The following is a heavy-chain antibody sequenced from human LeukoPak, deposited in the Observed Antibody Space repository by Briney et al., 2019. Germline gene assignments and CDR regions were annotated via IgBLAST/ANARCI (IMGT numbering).Heavy chain of an antibody. CDR3: AKRGGDCSAGGCSRPGEETGFDY. J-gene: IGHJ4*02. V-gene: IGHV3-23*01. D-gene: IGHD2-15*01. Sequence: PGGSLRLSCAASGFTFSNYAMSWVRQAPGKGLEWVSAITSGFTTFYADSVKGRFTISRDNSKNTLYLQMNSLRAEDTAVYYCAKRGGDCSAGGCSRPGEETGFDYWGQGTLVTVSS. CDR2: ITSGFTT. CDR1: GFTFSNYA.